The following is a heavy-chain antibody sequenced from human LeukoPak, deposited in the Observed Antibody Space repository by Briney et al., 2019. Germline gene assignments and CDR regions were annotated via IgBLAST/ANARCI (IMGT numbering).Heavy chain of an antibody. CDR2: ISAYNDNT. J-gene: IGHJ4*02. V-gene: IGHV1-18*01. CDR3: ARDRYGSGSYGAFEY. D-gene: IGHD3-10*01. Sequence: ASVKVSCKASGYTFTSYGISWVRQAPGQGLEWMGWISAYNDNTNYAQKLQGRVTLTKDTSTNTVYMELSSLRSEDTAVYYCARDRYGSGSYGAFEYWGQGTLVTVSS. CDR1: GYTFTSYG.